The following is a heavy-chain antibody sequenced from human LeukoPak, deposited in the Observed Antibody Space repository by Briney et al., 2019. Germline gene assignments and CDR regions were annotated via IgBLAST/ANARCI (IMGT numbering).Heavy chain of an antibody. V-gene: IGHV3-23*01. CDR2: ISGSGGST. D-gene: IGHD2-8*02. CDR1: GFTFSSNA. J-gene: IGHJ3*02. Sequence: PGGSLRLSCAASGFTFSSNAMSWVRQAPGKGLEWVSAISGSGGSTYYADSVKGRFTISRDNSKNTLYLQMNSLRAEDTAVYYCAKAAHIVLVVYAIPADDAFDIWGQGTMVTVSS. CDR3: AKAAHIVLVVYAIPADDAFDI.